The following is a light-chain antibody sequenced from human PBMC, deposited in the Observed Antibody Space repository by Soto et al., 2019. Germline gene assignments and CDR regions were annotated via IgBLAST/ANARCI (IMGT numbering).Light chain of an antibody. CDR2: EGS. Sequence: QSALTPPGSVSGSPGQSITISCSGTSSDIGSYNLVSWYQQHPGKAPKVIIFEGSRLPSGVSSRFSGSKSGNTASLTISGLRPEDEADYYCSSYAGSNILVVFGGGTKLTVL. J-gene: IGLJ2*01. CDR3: SSYAGSNILVV. CDR1: SSDIGSYNL. V-gene: IGLV2-23*01.